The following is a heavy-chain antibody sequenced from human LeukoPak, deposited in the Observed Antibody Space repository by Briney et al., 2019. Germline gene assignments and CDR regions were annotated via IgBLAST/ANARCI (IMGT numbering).Heavy chain of an antibody. CDR2: INPNSGGT. D-gene: IGHD3-10*01. CDR1: GYTFTGYY. CDR3: ARDLVLLYAGALDAFDI. J-gene: IGHJ3*02. V-gene: IGHV1-2*02. Sequence: GASVKVSCKASGYTFTGYYMHWVRQAPGQGLEWMGWINPNSGGTNYAQKFQGRVTMTRDTSISTAYMELSRLRSDNTAVYYCARDLVLLYAGALDAFDIWGQGTMVTVSS.